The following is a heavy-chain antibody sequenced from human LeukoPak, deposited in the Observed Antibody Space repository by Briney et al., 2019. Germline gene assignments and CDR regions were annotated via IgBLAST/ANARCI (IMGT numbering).Heavy chain of an antibody. CDR3: AKLLGDRFDY. CDR1: GGTFSSYA. J-gene: IGHJ4*02. Sequence: SVKVSCKASGGTFSSYAISWVRQAPGQGLEWMGGIIPIFGTANYAQKFQGRVTITADESTSTAYMELSSLRSDDTTVYYCAKLLGDRFDYWGQGTLVTVSS. CDR2: IIPIFGTA. V-gene: IGHV1-69*13. D-gene: IGHD1-26*01.